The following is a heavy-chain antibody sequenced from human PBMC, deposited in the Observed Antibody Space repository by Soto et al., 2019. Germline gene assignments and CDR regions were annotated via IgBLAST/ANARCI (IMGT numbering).Heavy chain of an antibody. CDR2: MNPNSGNT. V-gene: IGHV1-8*01. CDR3: ARVQYYDFWSGYYPHGFYYYYMDV. J-gene: IGHJ6*03. Sequence: ASVKVSCKASGYTFTSYDINWVRQATGEGLEWMGWMNPNSGNTGYAQKFQGRVTMTRNTSISTAYMELSSLRSEDTAVYYCARVQYYDFWSGYYPHGFYYYYMDVWGKGTTVTVSS. CDR1: GYTFTSYD. D-gene: IGHD3-3*01.